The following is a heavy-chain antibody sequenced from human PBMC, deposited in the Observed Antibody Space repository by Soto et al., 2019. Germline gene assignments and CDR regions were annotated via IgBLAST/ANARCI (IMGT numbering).Heavy chain of an antibody. CDR2: IIPIFGTA. J-gene: IGHJ6*02. CDR1: GGTFSSYA. Sequence: QVQLVQSGAEVKKPGSSVKVSCKASGGTFSSYAISWVRQAPGQGLEWMGGIIPIFGTANYAQKFQGRITITADESTSTADMELSSLRSEDTAVYYCARDAPIVVVPAAIGGGYHYYGMDVWGQGATVTVSS. D-gene: IGHD2-2*02. V-gene: IGHV1-69*01. CDR3: ARDAPIVVVPAAIGGGYHYYGMDV.